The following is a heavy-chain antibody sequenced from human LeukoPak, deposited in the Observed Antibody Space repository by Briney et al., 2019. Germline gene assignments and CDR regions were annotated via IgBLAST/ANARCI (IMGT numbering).Heavy chain of an antibody. J-gene: IGHJ4*02. CDR3: ARGRRVVVTAIPKYYFDY. CDR1: GYTFTGYY. D-gene: IGHD2-21*02. V-gene: IGHV1-8*02. Sequence: GASVTVSCTASGYTFTGYYMHWVRQATGQGLEWMGWMNPNSGNTGYAQKFQGRVTMTRNTSISTAYMELSSLRSEDTAVYYCARGRRVVVTAIPKYYFDYWGQGTLVTVSS. CDR2: MNPNSGNT.